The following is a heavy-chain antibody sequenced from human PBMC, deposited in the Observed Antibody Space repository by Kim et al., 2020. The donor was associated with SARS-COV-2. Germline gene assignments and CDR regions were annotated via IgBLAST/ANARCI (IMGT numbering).Heavy chain of an antibody. CDR1: GFTFSSYS. CDR2: ISSSSSTI. V-gene: IGHV3-48*04. Sequence: GGSLRLSCAASGFTFSSYSMNWDRQAPGKGLEWVSYISSSSSTIYYADSVKGRFTISRDNAKNSLYLQMNSLRAEDTAVYYCARGAEYYDVDAFDIWGQGTMVTVSS. J-gene: IGHJ3*02. CDR3: ARGAEYYDVDAFDI. D-gene: IGHD3-22*01.